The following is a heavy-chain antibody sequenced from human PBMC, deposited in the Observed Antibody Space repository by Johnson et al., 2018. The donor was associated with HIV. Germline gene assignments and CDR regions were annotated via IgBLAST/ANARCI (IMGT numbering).Heavy chain of an antibody. Sequence: VQLVESGGGLAKPAWSPRLSCAASQFTFSNYYMNCVRQAPGNGLELVGQVDPNGGNTYLIDSGKDRFNTSRDNAKNTLHLQMNSLRAADTAVYFCAKDLTYYNFWSGSWGDAFDFWGQGTMVSVSS. CDR1: QFTFSNYY. D-gene: IGHD3-3*01. CDR2: VDPNGGNT. V-gene: IGHV3-25*03. CDR3: AKDLTYYNFWSGSWGDAFDF. J-gene: IGHJ3*01.